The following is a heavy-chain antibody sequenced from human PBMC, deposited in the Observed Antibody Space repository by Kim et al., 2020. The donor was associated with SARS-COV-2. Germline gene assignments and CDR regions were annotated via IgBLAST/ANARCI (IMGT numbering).Heavy chain of an antibody. CDR1: GGSISSGGYY. Sequence: SETLSLTCTVSGGSISSGGYYWSWIRQHPGKGLEWIGYIYYSGSTYYNPSLKSRATISVDTSKNQFSLKLSSVTAADTAVYYCARVTTIFGVVVSGFDYWGQGTLVTVSS. V-gene: IGHV4-31*03. J-gene: IGHJ4*02. CDR2: IYYSGST. D-gene: IGHD3-3*01. CDR3: ARVTTIFGVVVSGFDY.